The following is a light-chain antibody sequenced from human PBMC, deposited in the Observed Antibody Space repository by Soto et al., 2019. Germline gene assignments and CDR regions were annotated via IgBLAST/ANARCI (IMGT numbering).Light chain of an antibody. Sequence: DIQMTQSPSSLSASVGDRVTITCRASQSISSYLNWYQQKPGKAPKLLIYAASSLQSGVPSRFSGSGSGTDFTLTINGLQPEDFATYYCQQYISYSPWTFGQGTKVDIK. CDR1: QSISSY. J-gene: IGKJ1*01. V-gene: IGKV1-39*01. CDR2: AAS. CDR3: QQYISYSPWT.